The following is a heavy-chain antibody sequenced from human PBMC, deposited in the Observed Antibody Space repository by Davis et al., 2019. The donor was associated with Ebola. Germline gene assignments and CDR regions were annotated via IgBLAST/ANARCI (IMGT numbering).Heavy chain of an antibody. CDR2: IYPGDSDT. Sequence: GESLKISCQSSGYSFTSYWIGWVRQMPGKDLEWMGIIYPGDSDTRYSPSFQGQVTISADKSISTAYLQWSSLKASDTAMYYCARQIRSSGYFDYWGQGTLVTVSS. J-gene: IGHJ4*02. D-gene: IGHD6-19*01. CDR3: ARQIRSSGYFDY. CDR1: GYSFTSYW. V-gene: IGHV5-51*01.